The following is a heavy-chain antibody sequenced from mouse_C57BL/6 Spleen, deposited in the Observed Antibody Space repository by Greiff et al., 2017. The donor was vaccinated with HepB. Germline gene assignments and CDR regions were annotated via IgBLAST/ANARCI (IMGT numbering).Heavy chain of an antibody. CDR3: ASEGYYGSSTDD. J-gene: IGHJ2*01. CDR2: ISSGSSTI. CDR1: GFTFSDYG. D-gene: IGHD1-1*01. Sequence: EVKLMESGGGLVKPGGSLKLSCAASGFTFSDYGMHWVRQAPEKGLEWVAYISSGSSTIYYADTVKGRFTISRDNAKNTLFLQMTSLRSEDTAMYYCASEGYYGSSTDDWGQGTTLTVSS. V-gene: IGHV5-17*01.